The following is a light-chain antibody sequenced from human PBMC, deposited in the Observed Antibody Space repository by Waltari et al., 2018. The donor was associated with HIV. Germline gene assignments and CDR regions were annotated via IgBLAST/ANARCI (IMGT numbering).Light chain of an antibody. CDR2: AAS. Sequence: DIQLTQSPSFLSASVGDRVTITCRASQDIYSYLAWYQQKPEKAPKLLIYAASSLQGGVPSRFSGSGSGTEFTLTISSLQPEDFATYYCQHLNSYPFTFGPGTKVDIK. CDR3: QHLNSYPFT. V-gene: IGKV1-9*01. J-gene: IGKJ3*01. CDR1: QDIYSY.